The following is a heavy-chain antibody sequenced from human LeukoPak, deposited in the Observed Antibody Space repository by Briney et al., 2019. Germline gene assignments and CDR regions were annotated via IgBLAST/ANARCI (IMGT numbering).Heavy chain of an antibody. D-gene: IGHD2-21*02. CDR1: GFTVSSNY. J-gene: IGHJ4*02. CDR2: IYSGGST. CDR3: ARDRFCGGDCYSGPLGY. Sequence: QPGGSLRLSCAASGFTVSSNYMSWVRQAPGKGLEWVSVIYSGGSTYYADSVKGRFTISRDNSKNTLYLQMNSLRAEDTAVYYCARDRFCGGDCYSGPLGYWGQGTLVTVSS. V-gene: IGHV3-66*01.